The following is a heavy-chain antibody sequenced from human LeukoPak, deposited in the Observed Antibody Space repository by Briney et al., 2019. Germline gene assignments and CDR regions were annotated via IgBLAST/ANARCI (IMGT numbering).Heavy chain of an antibody. CDR3: ARVWGYYDSTGYFQH. J-gene: IGHJ1*01. CDR2: ISDIGGKT. D-gene: IGHD3-22*01. Sequence: PGGSLRLSCAASGFTFNTNAMSWVRQAPGKGLEWVSAISDIGGKTYYADSVKGRFTISRDNSKNTLYVQMNSLRADDTAVYYCARVWGYYDSTGYFQHWGQGTLVTVSS. V-gene: IGHV3-23*01. CDR1: GFTFNTNA.